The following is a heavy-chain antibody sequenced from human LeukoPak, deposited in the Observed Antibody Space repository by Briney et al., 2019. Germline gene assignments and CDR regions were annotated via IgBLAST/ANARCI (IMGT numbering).Heavy chain of an antibody. Sequence: SETLSLTCAVSGGSISSSNWWSWVRQPPGKGLEWIGEIYHSGSTNYNPSLKSRVTMSVDTSKNQFSLKLSSVTAADTAVYYCARDSEVDYYYYYMDVWGKGTTVTVSS. V-gene: IGHV4-4*02. CDR1: GGSISSSNW. CDR2: IYHSGST. CDR3: ARDSEVDYYYYYMDV. J-gene: IGHJ6*03.